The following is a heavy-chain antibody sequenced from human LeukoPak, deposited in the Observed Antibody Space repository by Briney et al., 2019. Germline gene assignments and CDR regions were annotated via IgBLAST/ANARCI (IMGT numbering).Heavy chain of an antibody. J-gene: IGHJ4*02. CDR2: IIPNFGTP. Sequence: ASVKVSCKTSGGTFSNYAINWVRQAPGQGLEWMGGIIPNFGTPNYAQKFQGRVTITADESTSTAYMDLGSLRSEDTAAYYCAAGLYYYESSGYYFYYWGQGTLVTVSS. D-gene: IGHD3-22*01. CDR1: GGTFSNYA. V-gene: IGHV1-69*13. CDR3: AAGLYYYESSGYYFYY.